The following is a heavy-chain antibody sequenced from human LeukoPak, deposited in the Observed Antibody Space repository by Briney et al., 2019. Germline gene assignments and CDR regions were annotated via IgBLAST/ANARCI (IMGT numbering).Heavy chain of an antibody. V-gene: IGHV4-39*01. D-gene: IGHD3-22*01. J-gene: IGHJ4*02. Sequence: SETLSLTCSVSGGSIRSSSYYWGWIRQPPGKGLEWIGSIYYSGSTYYNPSLKTRVTISVDTSKNQFSLKLSSETAADTAVYYCATAMIVVAVFDYWGQGTLVTVSS. CDR2: IYYSGST. CDR3: ATAMIVVAVFDY. CDR1: GGSIRSSSYY.